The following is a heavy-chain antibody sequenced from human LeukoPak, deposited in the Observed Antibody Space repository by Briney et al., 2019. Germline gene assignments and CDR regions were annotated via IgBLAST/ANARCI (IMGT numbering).Heavy chain of an antibody. J-gene: IGHJ6*02. V-gene: IGHV4-34*01. Sequence: SETLSLTCAVYGGSFSGYYWSWIRQPPGKGLEWIGEINHSGSTNYNPSLKSRVTISVDTSKNQSSLKLSSVTAADTAVYYCARGPWYSGGDCYNYYYYGMDVWGQGTTVTVSS. CDR3: ARGPWYSGGDCYNYYYYGMDV. D-gene: IGHD2-21*02. CDR2: INHSGST. CDR1: GGSFSGYY.